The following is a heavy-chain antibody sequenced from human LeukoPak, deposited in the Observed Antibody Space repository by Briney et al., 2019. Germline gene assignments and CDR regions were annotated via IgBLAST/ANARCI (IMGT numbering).Heavy chain of an antibody. D-gene: IGHD6-13*01. CDR1: GGSISSYY. Sequence: PSETLSLTCTVSGGSISSYYWSWIRQPPGKGLEWIGYICYSGSTNYNPSLKSRVTISVDTSKNQFSLKLSSVTAADTAVYYCARDRGSSWLDYWGQGTLVTVSS. V-gene: IGHV4-59*12. CDR3: ARDRGSSWLDY. J-gene: IGHJ4*02. CDR2: ICYSGST.